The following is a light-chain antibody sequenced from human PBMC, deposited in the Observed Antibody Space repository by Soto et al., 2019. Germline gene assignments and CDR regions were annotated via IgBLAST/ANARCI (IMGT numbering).Light chain of an antibody. V-gene: IGKV3-15*01. J-gene: IGKJ1*01. CDR1: QNIGDS. CDR2: ATS. CDR3: QQYDTWPWT. Sequence: EIEITQSPATLSVSPGGRATLSCRASQNIGDSLAWYQQKPGQAPRLVIHATSSRVTGLPARFSGSGSGTDFTLSISSLQSEDFAVYYCQQYDTWPWTFGQGTKVDIK.